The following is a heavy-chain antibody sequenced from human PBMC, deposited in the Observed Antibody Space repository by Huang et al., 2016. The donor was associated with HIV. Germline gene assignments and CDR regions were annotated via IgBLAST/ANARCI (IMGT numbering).Heavy chain of an antibody. D-gene: IGHD6-13*01. CDR1: GGSFSGYY. CDR3: ARGRSGIAAAVYWYFDL. J-gene: IGHJ2*01. V-gene: IGHV4-34*01. Sequence: QVQLQQWGAGLLKPSETLSLTCAVYGGSFSGYYWSWIRQPPGKGLEWIGEINDSGSTNYTPSLKSRVTTSVDTSKNQFSLRLSSVTAADTAVYYCARGRSGIAAAVYWYFDLWGRGTLVTVSS. CDR2: INDSGST.